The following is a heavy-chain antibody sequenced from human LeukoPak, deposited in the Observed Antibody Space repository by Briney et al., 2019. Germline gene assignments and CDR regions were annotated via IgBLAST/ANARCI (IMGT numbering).Heavy chain of an antibody. D-gene: IGHD3-9*01. Sequence: SETLSLTCTVSGGSISIGTYYWSWIRQHPGKGLEWIGYIYYSGSTYYNPSLKSRVTISVDTSENRFSLNLSSVTAADTAVYYCARASTIFRTFDYWGQGILVTVSS. CDR3: ARASTIFRTFDY. CDR2: IYYSGST. J-gene: IGHJ4*02. V-gene: IGHV4-31*03. CDR1: GGSISIGTYY.